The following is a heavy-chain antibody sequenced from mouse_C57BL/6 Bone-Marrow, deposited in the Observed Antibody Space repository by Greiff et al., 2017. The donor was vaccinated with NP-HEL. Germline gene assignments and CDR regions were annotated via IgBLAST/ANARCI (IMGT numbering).Heavy chain of an antibody. CDR2: SRNKANDYTT. D-gene: IGHD2-1*01. J-gene: IGHJ4*01. Sequence: EVKLVESGGGLVQSGRSLRLSCATSGFTFSDFYMEWVRQAPGKGLEWIAASRNKANDYTTEYSASVKGRFIVSRDTSQSILYLQMNALRAEDTAIYYCARGSIYYGNYDAMDYWGQGTSVTVSS. CDR1: GFTFSDFY. CDR3: ARGSIYYGNYDAMDY. V-gene: IGHV7-1*01.